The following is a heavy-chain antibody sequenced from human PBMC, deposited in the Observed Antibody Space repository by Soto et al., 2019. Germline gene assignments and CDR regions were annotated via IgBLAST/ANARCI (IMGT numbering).Heavy chain of an antibody. CDR1: GFTFNNYA. J-gene: IGHJ4*02. D-gene: IGHD2-2*01. CDR2: ITDSGDDT. CDR3: EKLGSSSWSPYYYFDY. Sequence: EVQLLESGGGLVQPGGSLRLSCAASGFTFNNYAMGWVRQAPGKGLEWVSAITDSGDDTYYIDSVRGRFTISRDNSKNTLYLQMHSLGAENTAIYYCEKLGSSSWSPYYYFDYWGQGTLVTVSS. V-gene: IGHV3-23*01.